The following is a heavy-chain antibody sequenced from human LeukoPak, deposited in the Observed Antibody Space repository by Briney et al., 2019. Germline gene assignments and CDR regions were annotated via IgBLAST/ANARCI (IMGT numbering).Heavy chain of an antibody. D-gene: IGHD3-22*01. CDR2: IKQDGSEK. CDR1: GFTFSSYW. CDR3: ARDRNYDSSGYYYPYFDY. Sequence: GGSLRISCIASGFTFSSYWMSWVRQAPGKGLEWVANIKQDGSEKYYVDSVKGRFTISRDNAKNSLSLQMNSLRAEDTALYYCARDRNYDSSGYYYPYFDYWGQGTLVTLSS. J-gene: IGHJ4*02. V-gene: IGHV3-7*05.